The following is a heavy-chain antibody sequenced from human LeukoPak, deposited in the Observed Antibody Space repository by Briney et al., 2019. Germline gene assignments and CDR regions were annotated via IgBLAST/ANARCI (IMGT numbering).Heavy chain of an antibody. Sequence: GGSLRLSCAASGFTFSSYGMHWVRQAPGKGLEWVAVISYDGSNKYYADSVKGRFTISRGNSKNTLYLRMNSLRAEDTAVYYCARDPPNWGFGYWGQGTLVTVSS. CDR1: GFTFSSYG. D-gene: IGHD7-27*01. CDR3: ARDPPNWGFGY. V-gene: IGHV3-30*03. J-gene: IGHJ4*02. CDR2: ISYDGSNK.